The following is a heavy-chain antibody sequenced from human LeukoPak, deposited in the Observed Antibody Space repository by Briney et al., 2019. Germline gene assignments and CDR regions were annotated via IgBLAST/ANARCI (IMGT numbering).Heavy chain of an antibody. J-gene: IGHJ4*02. CDR1: GGSISSSY. Sequence: SETLSLTCAVSGGSISSSYWSWIRQPPGKGLEWIGYTYYTGNTNYNPSPKSRVTVSIDTSKNQFSLNVNSVTAADTAVYYCARHTYARPFDSWGQGTLVTVSS. V-gene: IGHV4-59*08. CDR2: TYYTGNT. CDR3: ARHTYARPFDS. D-gene: IGHD6-6*01.